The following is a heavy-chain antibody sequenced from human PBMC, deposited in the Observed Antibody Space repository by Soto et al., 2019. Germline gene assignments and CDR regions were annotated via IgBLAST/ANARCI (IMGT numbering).Heavy chain of an antibody. CDR3: ARAQDIVVVPYGMDV. D-gene: IGHD2-2*01. Sequence: GGSLRLSCAASGFTFSSYEMNWVRQAPGKGLEWVSYISSSGSTIYYADSVKGRFTISRDNAKNSLYLQMNSLRAEDTAVYYCARAQDIVVVPYGMDVWGQGTTVTVPS. CDR1: GFTFSSYE. CDR2: ISSSGSTI. J-gene: IGHJ6*02. V-gene: IGHV3-48*03.